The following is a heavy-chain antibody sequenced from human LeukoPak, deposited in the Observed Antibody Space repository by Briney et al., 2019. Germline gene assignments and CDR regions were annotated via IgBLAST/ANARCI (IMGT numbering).Heavy chain of an antibody. CDR1: GFTFSSYG. D-gene: IGHD6-13*01. CDR2: ISYDGSNK. V-gene: IGHV3-30*18. Sequence: GGSLRLSCAASGFTFSSYGMHWVRQAPGKGLEWVAVISYDGSNKYYADSVKGRFTISRDNSKNTLYLQMNSLRAEDTAVYYCAEDSWQQLDYFDYWGQGTLVTVSS. J-gene: IGHJ4*02. CDR3: AEDSWQQLDYFDY.